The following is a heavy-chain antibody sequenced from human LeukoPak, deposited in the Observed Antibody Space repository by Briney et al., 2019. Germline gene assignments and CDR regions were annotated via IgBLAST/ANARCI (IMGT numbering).Heavy chain of an antibody. J-gene: IGHJ4*02. V-gene: IGHV3-7*01. CDR3: ARDLGWLQSDY. D-gene: IGHD5-24*01. CDR2: IKKDGSEQ. Sequence: PGGSLRLSCEASGFSFSDHWMNWFRQAPGQGLEWVATIKKDGSEQYYVDSMKGRLTISRDNAKNSVYLQIHNLRAEDTAVYYCARDLGWLQSDYWGQGTLVTVSS. CDR1: GFSFSDHW.